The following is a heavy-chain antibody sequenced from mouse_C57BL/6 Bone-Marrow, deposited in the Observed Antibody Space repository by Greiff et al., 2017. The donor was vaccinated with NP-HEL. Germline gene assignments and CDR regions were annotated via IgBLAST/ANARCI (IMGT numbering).Heavy chain of an antibody. D-gene: IGHD1-1*01. CDR2: IYPGDGDT. Sequence: QVQLQQSGPELVKPGASVKISCKASGYAFSSSWMNWVKQRPGKGLEWIGRIYPGDGDTNYNGKFKGKATLTADKSSSTAYMQLSSLTSEDSAVYFCARSGYYGSSQKYAMDYWGQGTSVTVSS. CDR3: ARSGYYGSSQKYAMDY. J-gene: IGHJ4*01. CDR1: GYAFSSSW. V-gene: IGHV1-82*01.